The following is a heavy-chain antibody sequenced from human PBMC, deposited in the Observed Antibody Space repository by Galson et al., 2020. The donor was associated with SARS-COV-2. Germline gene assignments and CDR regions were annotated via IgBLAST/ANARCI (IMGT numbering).Heavy chain of an antibody. CDR2: ISGSGGST. CDR3: AKEGRTGDAFDI. CDR1: GFNISSYA. D-gene: IGHD7-27*01. Sequence: GGSLRLSCAASGFNISSYAMSWVRQAPGKGLEWVSAISGSGGSTYYADSVKGRFTISRDNSKNTLYLQMNSRRAEDTAVYYCAKEGRTGDAFDIWGQGTMVTVSS. V-gene: IGHV3-23*01. J-gene: IGHJ3*02.